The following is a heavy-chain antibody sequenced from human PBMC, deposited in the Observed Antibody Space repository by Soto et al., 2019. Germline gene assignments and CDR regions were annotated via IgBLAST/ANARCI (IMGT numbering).Heavy chain of an antibody. CDR1: GGTCSSYA. Sequence: SVKVSCKASGGTCSSYAISWVRQAPGQGLEWMGGIIPIFGTANYAQKFQGRVTITADESTSTAYMELSSLGSEDTAVYYCARVPSGYDSHFDYWGQGTLVTVSS. D-gene: IGHD5-12*01. CDR3: ARVPSGYDSHFDY. J-gene: IGHJ4*02. V-gene: IGHV1-69*13. CDR2: IIPIFGTA.